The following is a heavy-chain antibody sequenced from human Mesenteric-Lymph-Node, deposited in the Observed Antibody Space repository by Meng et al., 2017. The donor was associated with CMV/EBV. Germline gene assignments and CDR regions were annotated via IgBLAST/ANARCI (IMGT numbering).Heavy chain of an antibody. D-gene: IGHD2-2*01. Sequence: ASVKVSCKASGYTFTSYYMHWVRQAPGQGLEWMGIINPSGGSTSYAQKFQGRVTMTRDTSTSTVYMELSSLRSEDTAVYYCARDRSNDVVVPAAINAFDIWGQGTMVTVSS. CDR2: INPSGGST. CDR3: ARDRSNDVVVPAAINAFDI. V-gene: IGHV1-46*01. CDR1: GYTFTSYY. J-gene: IGHJ3*02.